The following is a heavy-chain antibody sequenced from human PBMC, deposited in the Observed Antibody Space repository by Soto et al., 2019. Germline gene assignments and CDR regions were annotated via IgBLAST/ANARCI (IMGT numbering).Heavy chain of an antibody. CDR2: ISSTTNYI. CDR3: ARESEDLSSNLDY. V-gene: IGHV3-21*06. Sequence: GGSLRLSCAASGFTFTRYSMNWVRQAPGKGLEWVASISSTTNYIYYGESLKGRLTISRDNAKNSMYLQMNTLRAEDTAVYYCARESEDLSSNLDYWGQGTLVTVS. J-gene: IGHJ4*02. CDR1: GFTFTRYS.